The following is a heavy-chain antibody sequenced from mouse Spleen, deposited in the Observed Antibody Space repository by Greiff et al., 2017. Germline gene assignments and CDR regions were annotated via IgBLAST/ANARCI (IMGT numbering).Heavy chain of an antibody. V-gene: IGHV3-8*02. Sequence: VQLKQSGPSLVKPSQTLSLTCSVTGDSITSGYWNWIRKFPGNKLEYMGYISYSGSTYYNPSLKSRISITRDTSKNQYYLQLNSVTTEDTATYYCARPLRYGSSYWFAYWGQGTLVTVSA. D-gene: IGHD1-1*01. CDR2: ISYSGST. CDR3: ARPLRYGSSYWFAY. CDR1: GDSITSGY. J-gene: IGHJ3*01.